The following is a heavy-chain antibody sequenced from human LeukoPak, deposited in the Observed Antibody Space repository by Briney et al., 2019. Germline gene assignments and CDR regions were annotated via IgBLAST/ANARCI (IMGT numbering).Heavy chain of an antibody. CDR2: ISAYNGNT. CDR3: ARTNLDCKNGVCYDY. Sequence: ASVKVSCKASGYTFTSYYMHWVRQAPGQGLEWMGWISAYNGNTYYAQKFQGRVTVTTDTSTSTAYMDLRSLRSDDTAVYYCARTNLDCKNGVCYDYWGQGTPVTVSS. CDR1: GYTFTSYY. V-gene: IGHV1-18*04. J-gene: IGHJ4*02. D-gene: IGHD2-8*01.